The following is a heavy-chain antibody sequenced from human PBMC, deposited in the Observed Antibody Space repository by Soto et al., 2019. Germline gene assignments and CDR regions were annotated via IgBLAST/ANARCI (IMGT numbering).Heavy chain of an antibody. CDR1: GFTFSSYA. V-gene: IGHV3-23*01. D-gene: IGHD2-21*02. Sequence: GESLKISCAASGFTFSSYAMSWVRQAPGKGLEWVSAISGSGGSTYYADAVKGRFTISRDNSKNTLYLQMNSLRAEDTAVYYCATPRLRTGSPDPWGQGTLVTVSS. CDR3: ATPRLRTGSPDP. J-gene: IGHJ5*02. CDR2: ISGSGGST.